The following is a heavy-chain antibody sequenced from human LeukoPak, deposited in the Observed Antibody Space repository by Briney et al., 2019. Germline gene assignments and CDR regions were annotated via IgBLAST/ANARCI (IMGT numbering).Heavy chain of an antibody. Sequence: PGGSLRLSCVASGFTFSSHAMRWVRQAPGKGLEWVSAISASGGSTYYADSVKGRFTISRDNSKNTLYVQMNSLRAEDTAVYYCAKGPRSDWSYAFDYWGQGTLVTVSS. CDR3: AKGPRSDWSYAFDY. V-gene: IGHV3-23*01. D-gene: IGHD2-2*01. J-gene: IGHJ4*02. CDR2: ISASGGST. CDR1: GFTFSSHA.